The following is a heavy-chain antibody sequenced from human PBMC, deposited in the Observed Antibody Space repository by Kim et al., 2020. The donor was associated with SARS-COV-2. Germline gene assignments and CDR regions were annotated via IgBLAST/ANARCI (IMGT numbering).Heavy chain of an antibody. Sequence: GGSLRLSCTASGFTFSTYWMTWVRQAPGKGLEWVANINPGGSETYYADSVKGRFTVSRDNAENSLYLQMNVLRADDTALYYCARDPDYGGSGVFLDFWGQGTLVTVSS. CDR1: GFTFSTYW. V-gene: IGHV3-7*03. CDR3: ARDPDYGGSGVFLDF. J-gene: IGHJ4*02. CDR2: INPGGSET. D-gene: IGHD2-15*01.